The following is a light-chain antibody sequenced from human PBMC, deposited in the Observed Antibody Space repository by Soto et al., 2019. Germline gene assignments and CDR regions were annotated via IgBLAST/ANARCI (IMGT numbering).Light chain of an antibody. CDR3: QQLNSYPLT. V-gene: IGKV1-9*01. J-gene: IGKJ4*01. CDR1: QSISSY. Sequence: EIQMTQSPSSLSASVVDRVPITFRASQSISSYVNWYQQKPGKAPKLLIYAASTLQSGVPSRFSGSGSGTDFTLTISSLQPEDFATYYCQQLNSYPLTCGGGTKGDIK. CDR2: AAS.